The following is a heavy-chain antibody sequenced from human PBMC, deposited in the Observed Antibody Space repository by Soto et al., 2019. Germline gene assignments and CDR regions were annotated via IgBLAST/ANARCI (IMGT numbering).Heavy chain of an antibody. CDR1: GYTFTGYY. V-gene: IGHV1-2*04. CDR3: ARGGPLSIVARPFDY. CDR2: INPNSGGT. D-gene: IGHD6-6*01. J-gene: IGHJ4*02. Sequence: ASVKVSCKXSGYTFTGYYMHWVRQAPGQGLEWMGWINPNSGGTNYAQKFQGWVTMTRDTSISTAYMELSRLRSDDTAVYYCARGGPLSIVARPFDYWGQGTLVTVSS.